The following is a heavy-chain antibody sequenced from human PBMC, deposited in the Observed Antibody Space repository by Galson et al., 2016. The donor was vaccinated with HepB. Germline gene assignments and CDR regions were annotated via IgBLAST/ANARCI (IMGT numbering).Heavy chain of an antibody. V-gene: IGHV4-30-4*01. D-gene: IGHD3-22*01. J-gene: IGHJ4*02. CDR3: ARVFDGSAYYFDGRRYFDY. CDR2: IYYSGRT. Sequence: TLSLTCSVSGGSISSGDHYWSWIRQPPGKGLEWIGYIYYSGRTHYNPSLKSRVIMSVDTSQNQFSLKLSSVNAADTAVYYCARVFDGSAYYFDGRRYFDYWGQGTLVTVSS. CDR1: GGSISSGDHY.